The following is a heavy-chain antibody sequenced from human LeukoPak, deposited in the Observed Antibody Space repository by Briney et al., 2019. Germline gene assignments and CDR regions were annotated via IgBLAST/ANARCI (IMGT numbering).Heavy chain of an antibody. CDR3: AREQYYGSGSYYKGSWFDP. V-gene: IGHV4-38-2*02. D-gene: IGHD3-10*01. CDR1: GGSFSGYY. J-gene: IGHJ5*02. CDR2: IYHSGST. Sequence: ASETLSLTCAVYGGSFSGYYWGWIRQPPGKGLEWIGSIYHSGSTYYNPSLKSRVTISVDTSKNQFSLKLSSVTAADTAVYYCAREQYYGSGSYYKGSWFDPWGQGTLVTVSS.